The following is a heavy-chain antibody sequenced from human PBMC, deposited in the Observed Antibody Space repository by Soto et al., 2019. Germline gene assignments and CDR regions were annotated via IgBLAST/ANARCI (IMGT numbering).Heavy chain of an antibody. CDR2: ISAHNGNT. Sequence: QVHLVQSGAEVKKPGASVKVSGKASGYTFTSYGITWVRQAPGQGLEWMGWISAHNGNTDYAQKLQGRVIVTRDTSTSTAYMELRSLISDDTDVYYCARGRYGDYWGQGALVTVSS. CDR3: ARGRYGDY. J-gene: IGHJ4*02. V-gene: IGHV1-18*01. CDR1: GYTFTSYG. D-gene: IGHD1-1*01.